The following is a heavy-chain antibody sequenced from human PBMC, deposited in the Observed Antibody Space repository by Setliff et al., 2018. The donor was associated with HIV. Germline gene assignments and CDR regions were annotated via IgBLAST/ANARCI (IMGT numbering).Heavy chain of an antibody. D-gene: IGHD3-10*01. CDR2: IFYNGKT. V-gene: IGHV4-39*07. Sequence: PSETLSLTCAVSGGSISSSDYYWGWIRQPPEKGLEWIGSIFYNGKTIYNPSLRSRVTISVDTSKNQFSLKLSAVTAADTAVYYCARDHVFGSRAGFDPWGPGSLVTVSS. CDR3: ARDHVFGSRAGFDP. J-gene: IGHJ5*02. CDR1: GGSISSSDYY.